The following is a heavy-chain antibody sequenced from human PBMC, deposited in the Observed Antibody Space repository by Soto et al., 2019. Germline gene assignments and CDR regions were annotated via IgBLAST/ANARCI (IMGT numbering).Heavy chain of an antibody. CDR2: MNPNSGNT. J-gene: IGHJ4*02. V-gene: IGHV1-8*01. CDR1: AYTFTSYD. CDR3: ARGVAYYDSSGYYYPGYFDY. D-gene: IGHD3-22*01. Sequence: ASVKVSCKASAYTFTSYDINWVRQATGQGLEWMGWMNPNSGNTGYAQKFQGRVTMTRNTSISTAYMELSSLRSEDTAVYYCARGVAYYDSSGYYYPGYFDYWGQGTLVTVSS.